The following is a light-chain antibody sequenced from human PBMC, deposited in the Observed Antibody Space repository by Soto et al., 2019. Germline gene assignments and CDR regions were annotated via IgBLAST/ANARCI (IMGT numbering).Light chain of an antibody. CDR1: QTIGSL. CDR3: QHYNSWA. CDR2: KAS. Sequence: DVQMTQSPSTLSASVGDRVTITCRASQTIGSLLAWYQQKPGKAPNLLIYKASSLESGVPARFSGSGFWTEFTLTITGLQPDDFATYYCQHYNSWAFGQGTKVEI. V-gene: IGKV1-5*03. J-gene: IGKJ1*01.